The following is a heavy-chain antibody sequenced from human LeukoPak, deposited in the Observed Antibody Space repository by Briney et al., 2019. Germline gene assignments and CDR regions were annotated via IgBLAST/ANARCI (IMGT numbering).Heavy chain of an antibody. CDR2: IRGDGSVK. V-gene: IGHV3-7*01. CDR1: GFTFSKYW. CDR3: SRDANYYDSSRHYFDAFDI. Sequence: GGSLRLSCVASGFTFSKYWMTWVRRAPGKGLEWVANIRGDGSVKYLLDSVKGRFTISRDNVKNSLSLEMNNLRAEDTAVYYCSRDANYYDSSRHYFDAFDIWGQGTMVTVSS. D-gene: IGHD3-22*01. J-gene: IGHJ3*02.